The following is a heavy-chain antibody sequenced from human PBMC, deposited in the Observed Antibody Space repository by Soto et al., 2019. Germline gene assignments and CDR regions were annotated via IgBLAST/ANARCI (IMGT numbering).Heavy chain of an antibody. Sequence: EVQLLESGGGSVQPGGSLRLSCAASGFTFSSYAMHWVRRPPGKGLEWVSSISGSGGTAYYADSVKGPFSISRASLVNKLYLQMNSPRAEATAVYSSAKSRGQNRNFDYWGQGTLVTVSP. V-gene: IGHV3-23*01. D-gene: IGHD3-10*01. CDR1: GFTFSSYA. CDR2: ISGSGGTA. J-gene: IGHJ4*02. CDR3: AKSRGQNRNFDY.